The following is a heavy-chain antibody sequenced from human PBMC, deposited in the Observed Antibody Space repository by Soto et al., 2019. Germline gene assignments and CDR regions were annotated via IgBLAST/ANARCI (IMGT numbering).Heavy chain of an antibody. CDR2: INPNSGGT. CDR1: GYTFTGYY. D-gene: IGHD3-3*01. Sequence: ASVKVSCKASGYTFTGYYMHWVRQAPGQGLEWMGWINPNSGGTNYAQKSQGRVTMTRDTSISTAYMELSRLRSDDTAVYYCARERSRFLEWLNKNWFDPWGQGTLVTVSS. V-gene: IGHV1-2*02. CDR3: ARERSRFLEWLNKNWFDP. J-gene: IGHJ5*02.